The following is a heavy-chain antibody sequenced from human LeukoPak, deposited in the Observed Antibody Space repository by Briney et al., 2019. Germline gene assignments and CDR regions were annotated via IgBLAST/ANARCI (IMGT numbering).Heavy chain of an antibody. CDR1: GYTFTSYG. CDR2: ISAYNGNT. Sequence: ASVKVSCKASGYTFTSYGISWVRQAPGQGLEWMGWISAYNGNTNYAQKFQGRVTMTEDTSTDAAYMELSSLRSEDTAVYYCATYGIAVAGTFDYWGQGTLVTVSS. CDR3: ATYGIAVAGTFDY. V-gene: IGHV1-18*01. D-gene: IGHD6-19*01. J-gene: IGHJ4*02.